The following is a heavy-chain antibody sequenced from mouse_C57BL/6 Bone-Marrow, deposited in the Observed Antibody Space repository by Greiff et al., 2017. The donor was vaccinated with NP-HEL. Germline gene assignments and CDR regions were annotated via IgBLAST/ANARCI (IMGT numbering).Heavy chain of an antibody. Sequence: EVKLEESGPGLAKPSQTLSLTCSVTGYSITSDYWNWIRKFPGNKLEYMGYISYSGSTYYNPSLKSRISITRDTSKNQYYLQLNSVTTEDTATYYCARYYYGYYYAMDYWGQGTSVTVSS. V-gene: IGHV3-8*01. J-gene: IGHJ4*01. CDR2: ISYSGST. CDR1: GYSITSDY. CDR3: ARYYYGYYYAMDY. D-gene: IGHD1-1*01.